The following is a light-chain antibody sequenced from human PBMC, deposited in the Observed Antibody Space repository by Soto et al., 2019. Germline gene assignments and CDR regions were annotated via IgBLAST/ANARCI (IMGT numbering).Light chain of an antibody. CDR2: YVS. CDR3: SSYTSSRDVV. Sequence: QSALTQPASVSGSPGQSITISCTGTSSDVGGYNYVSWYQQNPGKAPKLMIYYVSNRPSGVSNRFSGSKSGNTAYLTNSGIEAEDEADYYCSSYTSSRDVVFGGGTQLTV. V-gene: IGLV2-14*01. CDR1: SSDVGGYNY. J-gene: IGLJ2*01.